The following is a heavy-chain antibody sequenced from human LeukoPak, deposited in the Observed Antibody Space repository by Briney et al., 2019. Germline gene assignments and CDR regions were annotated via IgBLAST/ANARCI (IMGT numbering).Heavy chain of an antibody. J-gene: IGHJ5*02. Sequence: SETLSLTCTVSGGSISSYYWSWIRQPAGKGLEWIGRIYTSGSTNYNPSLKSRVTMSVDTSKNQFSLKLSSVTAADTAVYYCASENYDFWSGFPNNWFDPWGQGTLVTVSS. V-gene: IGHV4-4*07. CDR2: IYTSGST. D-gene: IGHD3-3*01. CDR3: ASENYDFWSGFPNNWFDP. CDR1: GGSISSYY.